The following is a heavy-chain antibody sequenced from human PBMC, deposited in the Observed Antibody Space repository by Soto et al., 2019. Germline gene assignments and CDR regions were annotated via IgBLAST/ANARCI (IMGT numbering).Heavy chain of an antibody. CDR2: INSDGSST. J-gene: IGHJ5*02. CDR3: ARDLLRVNWFDP. Sequence: EVQLVESGGGLVQPGGSLRLSCAASGFTFSSYWMHWVRQAPGTGLVWVSRINSDGSSTSYADSVKGRFTISRDNAKNTLYLQMNSLRAEDTAVYYCARDLLRVNWFDPWGQGTLVTVSS. V-gene: IGHV3-74*01. CDR1: GFTFSSYW. D-gene: IGHD6-13*01.